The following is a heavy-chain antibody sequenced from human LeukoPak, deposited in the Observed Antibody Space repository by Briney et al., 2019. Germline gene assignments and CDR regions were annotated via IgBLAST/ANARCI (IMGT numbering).Heavy chain of an antibody. CDR2: ISSSSSYI. J-gene: IGHJ1*01. D-gene: IGHD6-13*01. Sequence: GGSLRLSCAASRFTFSSYSMNWVRQAPGKGLEWVSSISSSSSYIYYADSVKGRFTISRDNAKNSLYLQMNSLRAEDTAVYYCLIAAAGTGYFQHWGQGTLVTVSS. V-gene: IGHV3-21*01. CDR3: LIAAAGTGYFQH. CDR1: RFTFSSYS.